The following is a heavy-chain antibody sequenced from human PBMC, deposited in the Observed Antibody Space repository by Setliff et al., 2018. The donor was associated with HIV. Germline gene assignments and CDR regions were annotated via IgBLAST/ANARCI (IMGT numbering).Heavy chain of an antibody. J-gene: IGHJ4*02. V-gene: IGHV4-61*03. CDR1: GGSVSTGNYY. CDR2: IFYSGST. CDR3: AQLGMVEDVDY. Sequence: SETLSLTCTVSGGSVSTGNYYWNWLRLPPGKGLEWIGYIFYSGSTNYNPSLKSRVTISVDTSKNHFSLKLRSVTAASTAVYYCAQLGMVEDVDYWGQGTLVTVS. D-gene: IGHD1-1*01.